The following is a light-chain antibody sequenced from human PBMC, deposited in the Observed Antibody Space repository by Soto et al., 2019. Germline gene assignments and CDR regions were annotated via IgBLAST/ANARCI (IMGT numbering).Light chain of an antibody. Sequence: EIVMRQSPATLSVSPGERATLFCRASQSVSNNLAWYQQRPGQATRVLIYGASTRASDVPARFGGSGSGTEFTLTLSSLQSEDFAVYYCQYYNDWPPLMYPFGQGTKLEIK. V-gene: IGKV3-15*01. CDR2: GAS. CDR1: QSVSNN. CDR3: QYYNDWPPLMYP. J-gene: IGKJ2*01.